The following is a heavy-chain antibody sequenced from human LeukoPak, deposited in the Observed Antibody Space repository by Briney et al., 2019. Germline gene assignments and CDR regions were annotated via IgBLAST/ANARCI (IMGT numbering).Heavy chain of an antibody. CDR1: GFTFSDYY. CDR3: ARWGIGGYDA. Sequence: GGSLRLSCAASGFTFSDYYMSWIRQAPGKGLEWVSAISGSGGSTYYADSVKGRFTISRDNSKNTLYLQMNSLRAEDTAVYYCARWGIGGYDAWGQGTLVTVSS. CDR2: ISGSGGST. V-gene: IGHV3-23*01. D-gene: IGHD3-16*01. J-gene: IGHJ5*02.